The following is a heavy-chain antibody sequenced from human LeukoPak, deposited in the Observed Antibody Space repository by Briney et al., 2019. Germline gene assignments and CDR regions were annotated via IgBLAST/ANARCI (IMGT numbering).Heavy chain of an antibody. D-gene: IGHD1-26*01. J-gene: IGHJ6*03. CDR3: ARGSGSYYVYYYYYMDV. CDR1: GFTFSSYS. V-gene: IGHV3-21*01. CDR2: ISSSSSYI. Sequence: GESLILSCAASGFTFSSYSMNWVRQAPGKGLEWVSSISSSSSYIYYADSVKGRFTISRDNAKNSLYLQMNSLRAEDTAVYYCARGSGSYYVYYYYYMDVWGKGTTVTISS.